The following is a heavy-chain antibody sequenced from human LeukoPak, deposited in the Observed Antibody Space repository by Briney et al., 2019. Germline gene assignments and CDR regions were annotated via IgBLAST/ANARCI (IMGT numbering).Heavy chain of an antibody. D-gene: IGHD3-10*01. CDR1: GFTFSDYY. Sequence: GSLRLSCAASGFTFSDYYMSWIRQAPGKGLEWIGEINHSGSTNYNPSLKSRVTISVDTSTNQFSLRLSYVTAADTAVYYCARRRGFGRGWFDPWGQGTLVTVSS. V-gene: IGHV4-34*01. CDR2: INHSGST. CDR3: ARRRGFGRGWFDP. J-gene: IGHJ5*02.